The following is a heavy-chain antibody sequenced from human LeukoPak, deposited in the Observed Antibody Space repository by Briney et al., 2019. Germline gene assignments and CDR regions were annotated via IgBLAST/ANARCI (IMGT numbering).Heavy chain of an antibody. J-gene: IGHJ6*03. CDR3: ARRAGLEWLLSPYYYYYMDV. CDR1: GFTFRSYS. Sequence: GGSLRLSCAASGFTFRSYSMNWVRQAPGKGLEWVSYISSSSTIYYADSVKGRFTISRDNAKNSLYLQMNSLRAEDTAVYYCARRAGLEWLLSPYYYYYMDVWGKGTTVTVSS. V-gene: IGHV3-48*04. CDR2: ISSSSTI. D-gene: IGHD3-3*01.